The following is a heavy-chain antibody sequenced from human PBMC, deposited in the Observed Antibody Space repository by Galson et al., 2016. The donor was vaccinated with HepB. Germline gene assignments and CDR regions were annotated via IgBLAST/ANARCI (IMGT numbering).Heavy chain of an antibody. CDR1: GLPFSFYW. CDR3: ARDRDFPDGHPDPFDC. V-gene: IGHV3-74*01. J-gene: IGHJ4*02. Sequence: SLRLSCAVSGLPFSFYWMHWVRQAPGKGLVWVSRISGDGTTTAYADSVKGRFTISRDNAKNTLYLQINSLRAEDTAVYYCARDRDFPDGHPDPFDCWGQGTVVTVS. CDR2: ISGDGTTT. D-gene: IGHD3-3*01.